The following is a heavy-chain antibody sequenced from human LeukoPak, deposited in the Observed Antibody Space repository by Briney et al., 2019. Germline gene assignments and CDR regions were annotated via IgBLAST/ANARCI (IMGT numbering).Heavy chain of an antibody. V-gene: IGHV3-30*01. Sequence: PGGSLRLSCAASGFTFSSYAMHWVRQAPGKGLEWVAVISNDGSNKYYADSVKGRFTISRDNSKNTLYLQMNSLRAEDTAVYYCARVGVVPADYYYYYMDVWGKGTTVTVSS. CDR1: GFTFSSYA. CDR2: ISNDGSNK. J-gene: IGHJ6*03. D-gene: IGHD2-2*01. CDR3: ARVGVVPADYYYYYMDV.